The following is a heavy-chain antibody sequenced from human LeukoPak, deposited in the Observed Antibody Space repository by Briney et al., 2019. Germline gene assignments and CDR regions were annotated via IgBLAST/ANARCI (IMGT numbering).Heavy chain of an antibody. CDR3: ARVWELSYDY. Sequence: GGSLRLSCAASGFSVSTDHMSWVRKAPGKGLEWVSVIYNDGSTYYADTVKGRFTISRDNSKNTVDLLVNSLRAEDTAVYYCARVWELSYDYWGQGTLVTDSS. J-gene: IGHJ4*02. CDR1: GFSVSTDH. V-gene: IGHV3-53*01. CDR2: IYNDGST. D-gene: IGHD3-16*02.